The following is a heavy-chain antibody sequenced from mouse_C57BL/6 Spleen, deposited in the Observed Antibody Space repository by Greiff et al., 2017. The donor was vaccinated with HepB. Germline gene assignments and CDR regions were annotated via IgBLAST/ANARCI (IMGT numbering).Heavy chain of an antibody. V-gene: IGHV1-82*01. CDR2: IYPGDGDT. CDR1: GYAFSSSW. Sequence: VKLQESGPELVKPGASVKISCKASGYAFSSSWMNWVKQRPGKGLEWIGRIYPGDGDTNYNGKFKGKATLTADKSSSTAYMQLSSLTSEDSAVYFCARPLLGYGSSYGYFDVWGTGTTVTVSS. J-gene: IGHJ1*03. D-gene: IGHD1-1*01. CDR3: ARPLLGYGSSYGYFDV.